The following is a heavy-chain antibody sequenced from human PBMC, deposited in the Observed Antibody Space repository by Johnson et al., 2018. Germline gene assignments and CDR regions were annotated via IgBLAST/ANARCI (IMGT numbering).Heavy chain of an antibody. CDR3: ARVSYGDDAFDI. D-gene: IGHD3-10*01. CDR2: IYYRGST. J-gene: IGHJ3*02. Sequence: QVQLQESGPGLVKPSEPLSLTCTVSGGSISSYYWSWIRQPPGKGLEWMGYIYYRGSTNYNTSLKRRVTISVDTSKNQFSLKLSSVTAADTAVYYRARVSYGDDAFDIWGQGTMVTVSS. V-gene: IGHV4-59*01. CDR1: GGSISSYY.